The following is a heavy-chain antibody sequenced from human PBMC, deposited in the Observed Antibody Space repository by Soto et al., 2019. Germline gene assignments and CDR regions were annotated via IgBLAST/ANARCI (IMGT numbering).Heavy chain of an antibody. CDR3: AIAITFFGVVTQTNFVC. D-gene: IGHD3-3*01. Sequence: GGSLRLSCAASGFTFSSYGMHWVRQAPCKGLEWVAVISYDGSNKYYADSVKGRFTISRDNSKNTLYLQMNSLRAEDTTVYYYAIAITFFGVVTQTNFVCWGQGTLVTVSS. J-gene: IGHJ4*02. CDR2: ISYDGSNK. CDR1: GFTFSSYG. V-gene: IGHV3-30*03.